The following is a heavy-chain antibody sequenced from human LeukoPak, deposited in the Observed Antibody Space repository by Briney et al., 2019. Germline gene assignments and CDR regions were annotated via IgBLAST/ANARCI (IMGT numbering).Heavy chain of an antibody. V-gene: IGHV4-34*01. CDR2: INHSGST. CDR3: ARTKSGSYIDY. J-gene: IGHJ4*02. D-gene: IGHD1-26*01. CDR1: GGSFSGYY. Sequence: SETLSLTCAVYGGSFSGYYWSWIRQPPGKGLEWIGEINHSGSTNYNPSLKSRVTISVDTSKNQFFLKLSSVTAADTAVYYCARTKSGSYIDYWGQGTLVTVSS.